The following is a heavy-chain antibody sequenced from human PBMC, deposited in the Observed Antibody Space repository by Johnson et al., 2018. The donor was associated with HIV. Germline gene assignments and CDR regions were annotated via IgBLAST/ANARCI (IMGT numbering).Heavy chain of an antibody. CDR3: AKSGGHCSGGMCYDAFDI. CDR1: GFTFSNYA. Sequence: QVQLVESGGGLVKPGGSLRLSCATSGFTFSNYAMHWVRQAPGKGLEWVAYIRYDGSTQSYADSVKGRFSISRDNSKNTLYMVINSLRAEDTALYYCAKSGGHCSGGMCYDAFDIWGQGTMVTVSS. CDR2: IRYDGSTQ. J-gene: IGHJ3*02. V-gene: IGHV3-30*02. D-gene: IGHD2-15*01.